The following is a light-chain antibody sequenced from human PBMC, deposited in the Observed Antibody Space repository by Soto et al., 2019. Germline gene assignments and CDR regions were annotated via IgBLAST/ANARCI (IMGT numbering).Light chain of an antibody. CDR2: HAS. CDR1: QSVTRN. Sequence: EIVLTQSPVILSVSPGERVTLSCRASQSVTRNLAWHQQVPGQAPRLLVYHASVRATGIPARFSGSGSGTEFSLTISHLQSKDFAIYFWQQYHEWRPITFGQGTRLE. J-gene: IGKJ5*01. V-gene: IGKV3-15*01. CDR3: QQYHEWRPIT.